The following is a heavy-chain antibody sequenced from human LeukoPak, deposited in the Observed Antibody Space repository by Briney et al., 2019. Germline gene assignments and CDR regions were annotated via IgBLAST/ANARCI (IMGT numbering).Heavy chain of an antibody. D-gene: IGHD7-27*01. CDR2: INHDGTDK. V-gene: IGHV3-7*05. J-gene: IGHJ5*02. Sequence: PGGSLRLSCAATGFTSTSYWMTWVRQAPGKGLHWVANINHDGTDKNYADSVKGRFTIYRDNAKRSVFLQMNSLRAEDTGLYYCAREDWGPRFDPRGQGTLVTVSS. CDR1: GFTSTSYW. CDR3: AREDWGPRFDP.